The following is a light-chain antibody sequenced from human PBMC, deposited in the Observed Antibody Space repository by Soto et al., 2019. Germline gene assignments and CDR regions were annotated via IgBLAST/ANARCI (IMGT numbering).Light chain of an antibody. CDR3: QQYNSWLWT. Sequence: EIVMTQSPATLSVSPRARATLSCRASQSVSSNLAWYQQKPGQAPRLLIYGASTRATGIPARFSGSGSGTEFTLIISSLQSEDSAVYYCQQYNSWLWTFGQGTKVDIK. V-gene: IGKV3-15*01. CDR2: GAS. CDR1: QSVSSN. J-gene: IGKJ1*01.